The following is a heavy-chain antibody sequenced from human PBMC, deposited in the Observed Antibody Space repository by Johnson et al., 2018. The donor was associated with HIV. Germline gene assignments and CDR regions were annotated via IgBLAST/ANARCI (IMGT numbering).Heavy chain of an antibody. CDR2: ISWNSGSI. CDR1: GFTFDDYA. CDR3: ASLSGSGSYSGASAFDI. V-gene: IGHV3-9*01. Sequence: VQLVESGGGLVQPGRSLRLSCAASGFTFDDYAMHWVRQAPGKGLEWVSGISWNSGSIGYADSVKGRFTISRDNAKNSLYLQMNSLRAEDTALYYCASLSGSGSYSGASAFDIWGQGTMVTVSS. D-gene: IGHD1-26*01. J-gene: IGHJ3*02.